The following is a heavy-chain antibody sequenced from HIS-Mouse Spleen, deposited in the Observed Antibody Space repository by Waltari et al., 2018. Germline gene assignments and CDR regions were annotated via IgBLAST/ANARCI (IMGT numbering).Heavy chain of an antibody. J-gene: IGHJ3*02. CDR2: INPNSGGT. CDR1: GYTFTGYY. CDR3: ARARTYYYDSSGYHDAFDI. V-gene: IGHV1-2*02. D-gene: IGHD3-22*01. Sequence: QVQLVQSGAEVKKPGASVKVSCKASGYTFTGYYMPWVLQAPGQGLEWMGWINPNSGGTNYAQKFQGRVTMTRDTSISTAYMELSRLRSDDTAVYYCARARTYYYDSSGYHDAFDIWGQGTMVTVSS.